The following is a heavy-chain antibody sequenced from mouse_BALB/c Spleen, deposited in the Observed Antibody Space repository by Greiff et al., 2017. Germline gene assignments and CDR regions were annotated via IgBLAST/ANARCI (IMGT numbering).Heavy chain of an antibody. CDR3: ARGGYPRSYYAMDY. Sequence: EVQVVESGGGLVKPGGSLKLSCAASGFTFSSYAMSWVRQTPEKRLEWVASISSGGSTYYPDSVKGRFTISRDNARNILYLQMSSLRSEDTAMYYCARGGYPRSYYAMDYWGQGTSVTVSS. CDR2: ISSGGST. CDR1: GFTFSSYA. D-gene: IGHD1-2*01. V-gene: IGHV5-6-5*01. J-gene: IGHJ4*01.